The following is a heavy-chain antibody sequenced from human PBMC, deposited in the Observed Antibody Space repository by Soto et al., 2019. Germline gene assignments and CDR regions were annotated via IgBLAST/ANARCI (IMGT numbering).Heavy chain of an antibody. V-gene: IGHV3-21*01. J-gene: IGHJ4*02. CDR1: GGPCRSYS. Sequence: GGSLRLWCPAAGGPCRSYSMNWIRRAPGKGLEWVSSISSSSSYIYYADSVKGRFTISRDNAKNSLYLQMNSLRAEDTAGYYCARGSSSPGNFDYWGQATLVTVSA. CDR3: ARGSSSPGNFDY. CDR2: ISSSSSYI. D-gene: IGHD6-6*01.